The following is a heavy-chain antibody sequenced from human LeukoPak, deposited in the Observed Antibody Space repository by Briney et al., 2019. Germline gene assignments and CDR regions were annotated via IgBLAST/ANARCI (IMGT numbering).Heavy chain of an antibody. V-gene: IGHV1-69*04. CDR2: IIPILGIA. Sequence: LVKVSCKASGGTFSSYAISWVRQAPGQGLEWMGRIIPILGIANYAQKFQGRVTITADKSTSTAYMELSSLRSEDTAVYYCASPGYSSSWLVFDYWGQGTLVTVSS. CDR1: GGTFSSYA. CDR3: ASPGYSSSWLVFDY. D-gene: IGHD6-13*01. J-gene: IGHJ4*02.